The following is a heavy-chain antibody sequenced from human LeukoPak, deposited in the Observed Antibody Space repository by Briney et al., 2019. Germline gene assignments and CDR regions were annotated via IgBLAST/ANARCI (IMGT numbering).Heavy chain of an antibody. J-gene: IGHJ3*02. CDR1: GYTFTDYY. Sequence: ASVKVSCKASGYTFTDYYIHWVRQAPGQGLEWMGWINPNSGGTNYAQKFQGWVTMTRDTSISTAYMELSRLRSDDTAVYYCAKGRQQWWTFDALDIWGQGTMVTVSS. CDR3: AKGRQQWWTFDALDI. V-gene: IGHV1-2*04. CDR2: INPNSGGT. D-gene: IGHD5-18*01.